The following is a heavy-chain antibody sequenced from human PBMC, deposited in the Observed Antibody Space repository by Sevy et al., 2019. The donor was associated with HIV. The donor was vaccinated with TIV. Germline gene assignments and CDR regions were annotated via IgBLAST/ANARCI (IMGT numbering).Heavy chain of an antibody. CDR1: GFTFNSYF. J-gene: IGHJ4*02. D-gene: IGHD3-10*01. Sequence: GGSLRLSCAASGFTFNSYFMNWVRQTPGKGLEWVSSMISASSYIFYAASVKGRFTISSVNAHNSPNLEMNGLRAEDMAIYYFARGDYYGSLYYFDHWGQGILVTVSS. CDR2: MISASSYI. CDR3: ARGDYYGSLYYFDH. V-gene: IGHV3-21*06.